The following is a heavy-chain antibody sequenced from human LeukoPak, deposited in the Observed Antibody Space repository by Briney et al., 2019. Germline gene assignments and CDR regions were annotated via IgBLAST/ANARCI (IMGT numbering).Heavy chain of an antibody. Sequence: GESLKISWKGSGYRFTSYWSGWVRQMPGKGLEWMGIIYPGDSDTRYSPSFQGQVTISADKYISTAYLQWSSLKTSDTAMYYCARHAITLFDYWGQGTLVTVSS. V-gene: IGHV5-51*01. J-gene: IGHJ4*02. CDR2: IYPGDSDT. D-gene: IGHD3-10*01. CDR1: GYRFTSYW. CDR3: ARHAITLFDY.